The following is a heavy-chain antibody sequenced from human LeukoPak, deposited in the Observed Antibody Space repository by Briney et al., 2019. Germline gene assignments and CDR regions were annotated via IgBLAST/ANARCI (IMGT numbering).Heavy chain of an antibody. Sequence: SETLSLTCTVSGGPISFYYWSWIRQPPGKGLEWIGYIYYSGTTNHNPSLKSRVTISVDTSKNQFSLKLSSVTAADTAMYYCARESGAFSPFGFWGQGTLVTVSS. D-gene: IGHD1-26*01. J-gene: IGHJ4*02. V-gene: IGHV4-59*01. CDR3: ARESGAFSPFGF. CDR2: IYYSGTT. CDR1: GGPISFYY.